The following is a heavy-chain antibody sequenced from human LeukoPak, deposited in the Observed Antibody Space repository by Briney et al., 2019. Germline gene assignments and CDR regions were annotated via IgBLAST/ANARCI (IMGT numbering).Heavy chain of an antibody. Sequence: PGGSLRLSCAASGFTFSSYSMNWVRQAPGKGLEWVPSISSSSSFIYYADSVKGRFTISRDNAKNSLYLQMNSLRAEDTALYYCARGAYMVRGVIITDFDYWGQGTLVTVSS. CDR3: ARGAYMVRGVIITDFDY. CDR2: ISSSSSFI. J-gene: IGHJ4*02. CDR1: GFTFSSYS. V-gene: IGHV3-21*01. D-gene: IGHD3-10*01.